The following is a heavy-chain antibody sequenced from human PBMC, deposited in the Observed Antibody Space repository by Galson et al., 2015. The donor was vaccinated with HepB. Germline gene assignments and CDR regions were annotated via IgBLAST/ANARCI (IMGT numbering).Heavy chain of an antibody. CDR2: ISGSGGST. D-gene: IGHD1-26*01. J-gene: IGHJ4*02. CDR3: AKTHVVGATRRGLGY. CDR1: GFTFSSYA. Sequence: SLRLSCAASGFTFSSYAMSWVRQAPGKGLGWVSAISGSGGSTYYADSVKGRFTISRDNSKNTLYLQMNSLRAEDTAVYYCAKTHVVGATRRGLGYWGQGTLVTVSS. V-gene: IGHV3-23*01.